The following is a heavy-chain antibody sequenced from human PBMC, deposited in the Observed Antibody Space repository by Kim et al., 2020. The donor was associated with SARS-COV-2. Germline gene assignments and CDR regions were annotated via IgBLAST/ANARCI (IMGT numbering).Heavy chain of an antibody. Sequence: ASVKVSCKASGYTFTSYYMHWVRQAPGQGLEWMGIINPSGGSTSYAQKFQGRVTMTRDTSTSTVYMELSSLRSEDTAVYYCARGYCSSTSCYDPVNWFDPWGQGTLVTVSS. J-gene: IGHJ5*02. CDR2: INPSGGST. D-gene: IGHD2-2*01. CDR3: ARGYCSSTSCYDPVNWFDP. V-gene: IGHV1-46*01. CDR1: GYTFTSYY.